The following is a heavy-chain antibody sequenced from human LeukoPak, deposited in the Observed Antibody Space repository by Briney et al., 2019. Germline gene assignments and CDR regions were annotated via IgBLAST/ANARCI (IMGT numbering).Heavy chain of an antibody. Sequence: GGSLRLSCAASGFTFSSYAMSWVRQAPGKGLEWVSAISGSGGSTYYADSVKGRFTISRDNSKNTLYLQMNSLRAEDTAVYYCAKGELIVVVPDDAFDIWGQGTMVTVSS. CDR3: AKGELIVVVPDDAFDI. J-gene: IGHJ3*02. D-gene: IGHD2-2*01. CDR1: GFTFSSYA. CDR2: ISGSGGST. V-gene: IGHV3-23*01.